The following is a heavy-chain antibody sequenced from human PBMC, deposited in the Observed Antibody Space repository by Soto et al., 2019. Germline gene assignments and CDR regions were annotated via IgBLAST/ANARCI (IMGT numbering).Heavy chain of an antibody. CDR3: AKDRMGELLHYCDY. J-gene: IGHJ4*02. CDR1: GFTFSSYA. CDR2: ISGSGGST. Sequence: EVQLLESGGGLVQPGGSLRLSCAASGFTFSSYAMSWVRQAPGKGLEWVSAISGSGGSTYYADSVKGRFTISRDNSKNTLYLQMSSLRAEDTAVYYCAKDRMGELLHYCDYWGQGALVTVSS. D-gene: IGHD1-26*01. V-gene: IGHV3-23*01.